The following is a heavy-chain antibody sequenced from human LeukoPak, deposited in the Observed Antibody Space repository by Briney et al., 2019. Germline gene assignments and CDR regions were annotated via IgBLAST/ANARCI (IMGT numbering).Heavy chain of an antibody. CDR1: GFTFSSYA. D-gene: IGHD6-19*01. CDR3: ARHSSGWYARFDY. Sequence: PGGSLRLSCAASGFTFSSYAMSWVRQAPGKGLEWVSATSGSGGSTYYADSVKGRFTISRDNSKNTLYLQMNSLRAEDTAVYYCARHSSGWYARFDYWGQGTLVTVSS. V-gene: IGHV3-23*01. J-gene: IGHJ4*02. CDR2: TSGSGGST.